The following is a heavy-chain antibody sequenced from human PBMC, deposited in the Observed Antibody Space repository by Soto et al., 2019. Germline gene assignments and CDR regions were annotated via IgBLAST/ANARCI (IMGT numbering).Heavy chain of an antibody. CDR1: GFTFSSYS. V-gene: IGHV3-21*01. CDR2: ISSSSSYI. CDR3: ARAPIDYYGSGSYYNAFDI. D-gene: IGHD3-10*01. J-gene: IGHJ3*02. Sequence: GGSLRLSCAASGFTFSSYSMNWVRQAPGKGLEWVSSISSSSSYIYYADSVKGRFTISRDNAKNSLYLQMNSLRAEDTAVYYCARAPIDYYGSGSYYNAFDIWGQGTMVTVSS.